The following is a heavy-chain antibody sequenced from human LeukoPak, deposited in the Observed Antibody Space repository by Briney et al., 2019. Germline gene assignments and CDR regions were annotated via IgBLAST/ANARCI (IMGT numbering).Heavy chain of an antibody. CDR2: ISYRGST. V-gene: IGHV4-39*07. CDR1: GGSISSTSYY. J-gene: IGHJ5*02. CDR3: ARDYSSSSTSWFDP. Sequence: PSETLSLTCTVSGGSISSTSYYWGWIRQPPGKGLEWIGSISYRGSTYYHPSLKSRVTLSVDTSKNQFSLKLSSVTAADTAVYYCARDYSSSSTSWFDPWGQRTLVTVSS. D-gene: IGHD6-6*01.